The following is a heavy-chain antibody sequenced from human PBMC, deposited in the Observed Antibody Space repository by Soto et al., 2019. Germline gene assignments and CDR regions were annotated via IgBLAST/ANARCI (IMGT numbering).Heavy chain of an antibody. D-gene: IGHD7-27*01. Sequence: SGPTLVNPTQTLTLTCTFSGFSLSTSGMRVSWIRQPPGKALEWLARIDWDDDKFYSTSLKTRLTISKDTSKNQVVLTMTNMDPVDTATYYCARICWGSFDYWGQGTLVTVSS. CDR2: IDWDDDK. J-gene: IGHJ4*02. V-gene: IGHV2-70*04. CDR3: ARICWGSFDY. CDR1: GFSLSTSGMR.